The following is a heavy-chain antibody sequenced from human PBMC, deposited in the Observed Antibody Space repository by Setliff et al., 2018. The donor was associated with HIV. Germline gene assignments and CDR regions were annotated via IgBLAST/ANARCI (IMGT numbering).Heavy chain of an antibody. CDR1: GGSISSYS. CDR2: INHSGST. V-gene: IGHV4-34*01. Sequence: PSETLSLTCTVSGGSISSYSWTWIRQPPGKGLEWIGGINHSGSTNYNPSLKSRVTISVDTSKNQFSLKLSSVIAADTAVYYCARIFGDQGYYYGMDVWGQGTTVTVSS. J-gene: IGHJ6*02. CDR3: ARIFGDQGYYYGMDV. D-gene: IGHD3-3*01.